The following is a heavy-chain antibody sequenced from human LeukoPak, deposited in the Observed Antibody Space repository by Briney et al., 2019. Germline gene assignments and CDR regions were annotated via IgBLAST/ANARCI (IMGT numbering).Heavy chain of an antibody. V-gene: IGHV3-30*04. Sequence: GGSLRLSCAASGFTFSSYAMHWVRQAPGKGLEWVAVISYDGSNKYYADSVKGRFTISRDNSKNTLYLQMNSLRAEDTAVYYCARDRHDPYGDYVDLFDYWGQGTLVTVSS. CDR3: ARDRHDPYGDYVDLFDY. CDR1: GFTFSSYA. D-gene: IGHD4-17*01. J-gene: IGHJ4*02. CDR2: ISYDGSNK.